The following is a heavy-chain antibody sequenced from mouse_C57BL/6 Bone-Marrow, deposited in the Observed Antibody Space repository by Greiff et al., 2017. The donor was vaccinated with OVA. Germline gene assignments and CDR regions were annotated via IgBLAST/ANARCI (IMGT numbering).Heavy chain of an antibody. CDR2: INRDGGST. CDR3: ARHGSFYYYAMDY. Sequence: EVQGVEPGGGLVQPGESLKLSCESNEYAFPSHDMSWVRKTPEKRLELVAAINRDGGSTYYPDTMERRFIISRDNTKKTLYLQMSSLRSEDTALYYCARHGSFYYYAMDYWGQGTSVTVSS. D-gene: IGHD2-2*01. CDR1: EYAFPSHD. V-gene: IGHV5-2*01. J-gene: IGHJ4*01.